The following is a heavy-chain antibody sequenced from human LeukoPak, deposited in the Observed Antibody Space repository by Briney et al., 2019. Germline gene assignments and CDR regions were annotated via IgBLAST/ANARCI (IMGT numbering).Heavy chain of an antibody. D-gene: IGHD1-26*01. V-gene: IGHV4-59*08. CDR3: ARHGGSSSSRSSFDP. CDR2: IYYSGST. J-gene: IGHJ5*02. Sequence: PSETLSLTCTVSGGSISGYYWSWIRQPPGKGLGWTAYIYYSGSTKYNPSLKSRVTISVDTSRDQFSLKLSSVTAADTAVYYCARHGGSSSSRSSFDPWGQGTLVTVSS. CDR1: GGSISGYY.